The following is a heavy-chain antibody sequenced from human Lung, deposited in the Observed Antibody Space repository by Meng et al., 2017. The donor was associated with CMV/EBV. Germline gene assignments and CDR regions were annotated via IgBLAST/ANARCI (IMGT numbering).Heavy chain of an antibody. D-gene: IGHD6-13*01. Sequence: VQPVQSGADAKKPGASMKGSCKASGYIFTNYDISWVRQAPGQGLEWMGWISVKNGEAKYPQNFQGRVTMTTDTTTSTAYMELRSLTSDDTAVYYCARYVPNGSFWYFDFWGRGTLVTVSS. J-gene: IGHJ2*01. CDR3: ARYVPNGSFWYFDF. CDR2: ISVKNGEA. V-gene: IGHV1-18*01. CDR1: GYIFTNYD.